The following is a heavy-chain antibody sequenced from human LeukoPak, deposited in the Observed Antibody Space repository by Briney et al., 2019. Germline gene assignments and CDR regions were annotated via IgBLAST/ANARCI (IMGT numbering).Heavy chain of an antibody. Sequence: GGSLRLSCAASGFTFYDYAMHWVRQAPGKGLEWVSLISGDGGSTYYADSVKGRFTISRDNSKNSLYLQMNSLRTEDTALYYCAKDIAFVIGYSSGSHGMDVWGQGTTVTVSS. J-gene: IGHJ6*02. CDR3: AKDIAFVIGYSSGSHGMDV. V-gene: IGHV3-43*02. CDR1: GFTFYDYA. D-gene: IGHD6-19*01. CDR2: ISGDGGST.